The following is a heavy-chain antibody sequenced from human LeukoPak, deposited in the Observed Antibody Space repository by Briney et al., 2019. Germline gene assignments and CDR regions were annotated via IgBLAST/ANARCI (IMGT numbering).Heavy chain of an antibody. CDR2: ISRNSGSI. D-gene: IGHD6-19*01. V-gene: IGHV3-9*01. J-gene: IGHJ4*02. Sequence: GGSLRLSCAASGFTFDDYAMHWVRQAPGKGLEWVSGISRNSGSIGYADSVKGRFTISRDNAKNSLYLQMNSLRAEDTALYYCAISDEAVAWSFMQYWGQGTLVTVSS. CDR1: GFTFDDYA. CDR3: AISDEAVAWSFMQY.